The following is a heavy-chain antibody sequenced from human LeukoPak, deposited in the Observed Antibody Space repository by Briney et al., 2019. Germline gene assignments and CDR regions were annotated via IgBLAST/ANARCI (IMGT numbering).Heavy chain of an antibody. CDR2: IYYSGST. D-gene: IGHD6-6*01. CDR3: ARVGMSIAARPTELDY. J-gene: IGHJ4*02. CDR1: GGSISSSSYY. V-gene: IGHV4-39*07. Sequence: SETLSFTCTVSGGSISSSSYYWGWIRQPPGKGLEWIGSIYYSGSTYYNPSLKSRITISVDTSKNQFSLKLSSVTAADTAVYYCARVGMSIAARPTELDYWGQGTLVTVSS.